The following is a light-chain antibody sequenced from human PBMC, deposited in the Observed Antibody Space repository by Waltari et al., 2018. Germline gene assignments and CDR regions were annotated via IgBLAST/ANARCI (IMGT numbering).Light chain of an antibody. CDR1: SSDVGGYNY. CDR2: DVS. J-gene: IGLJ1*01. V-gene: IGLV2-14*03. Sequence: QSALTQPASVSGSPGQSITISCTGTSSDVGGYNYVSWYQHYPGKAPKLLIYDVSQRPHRFSNRFSPSLSGNTASLTISGLQAEDEADYYCNSYTSDNTFVFGTGTKVTVL. CDR3: NSYTSDNTFV.